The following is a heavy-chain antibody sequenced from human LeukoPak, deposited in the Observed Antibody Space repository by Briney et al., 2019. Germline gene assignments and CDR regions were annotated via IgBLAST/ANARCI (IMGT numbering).Heavy chain of an antibody. CDR2: INPNSGGT. CDR1: QYTFTGYY. V-gene: IGHV1-2*07. D-gene: IGHD2-2*01. J-gene: IGHJ4*02. CDR3: ARGDIVVVPASVGGFDY. Sequence: ASVKVSCKASQYTFTGYYMHWVRHAPGQGLEWLGWINPNSGGTNYAHKFQGRVTMTRDTSISTAYMKLSRLRSDDTAVYYCARGDIVVVPASVGGFDYWGQGTLVTVSS.